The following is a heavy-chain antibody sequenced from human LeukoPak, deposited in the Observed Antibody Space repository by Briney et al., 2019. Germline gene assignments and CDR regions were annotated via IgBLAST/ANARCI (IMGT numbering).Heavy chain of an antibody. CDR2: ISSRGTTT. D-gene: IGHD3-10*01. Sequence: PGGSLRLSCLASGYTFRNYYMMWIRQAPGKGLEWISFISSRGTTTDYADSVKGRFTISRDNANSTLFLQMNSLRAEDTAVYYCARRGWYSDLWGRGTLVSVSS. CDR3: ARRGWYSDL. CDR1: GYTFRNYY. V-gene: IGHV3-11*04. J-gene: IGHJ2*01.